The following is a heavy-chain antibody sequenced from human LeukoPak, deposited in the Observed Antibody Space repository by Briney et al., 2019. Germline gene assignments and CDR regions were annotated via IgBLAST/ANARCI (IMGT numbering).Heavy chain of an antibody. Sequence: PGGSLRLSCAASGFTFSSYAMNWVRQAPGKGLEWVAVISYDGSNKYYADSVKGRFTISRDNSRNTLSLQMDSLRAEDTAVYYCAKDHESDGYPCLDHWGLGTLVTVSS. CDR2: ISYDGSNK. V-gene: IGHV3-30-3*01. CDR1: GFTFSSYA. J-gene: IGHJ4*02. CDR3: AKDHESDGYPCLDH. D-gene: IGHD3-22*01.